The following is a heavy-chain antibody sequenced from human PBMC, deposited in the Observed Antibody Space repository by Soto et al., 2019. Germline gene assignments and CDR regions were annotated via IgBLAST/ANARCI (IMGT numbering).Heavy chain of an antibody. J-gene: IGHJ6*02. V-gene: IGHV3-33*01. CDR1: GFSFSDYG. Sequence: SVRLFYEASGFSFSDYGMHWVRQAPGKGLEWLTIIWFDASQGYYADSVKGRFTISRDNSNNTLYLQLNSPTADDTAVSLCASDQGRAADDGTLGNGLDVWGQGTASTVSS. D-gene: IGHD6-13*01. CDR3: ASDQGRAADDGTLGNGLDV. CDR2: IWFDASQG.